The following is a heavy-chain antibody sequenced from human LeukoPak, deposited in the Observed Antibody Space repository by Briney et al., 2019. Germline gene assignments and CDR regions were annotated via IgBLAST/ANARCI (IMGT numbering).Heavy chain of an antibody. V-gene: IGHV4-34*01. J-gene: IGHJ6*03. D-gene: IGHD1-7*01. CDR1: GGSSSNYY. Sequence: PSETLSLTCAGYGGSSSNYYWSWNRQSPGKGLEWIGEINDSGTINYNPSLMSRVTISVDNSKNQFSLKLSSVTAADTAVYYCARRWNYGRNYYIDVWGKGATVSVSS. CDR3: ARRWNYGRNYYIDV. CDR2: INDSGTI.